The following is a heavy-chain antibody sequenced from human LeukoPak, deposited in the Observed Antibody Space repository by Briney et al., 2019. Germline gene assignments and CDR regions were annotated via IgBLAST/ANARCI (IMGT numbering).Heavy chain of an antibody. J-gene: IGHJ4*02. V-gene: IGHV3-23*01. CDR1: GFTFSSYA. D-gene: IGHD6-13*01. Sequence: GGSLRLSCAASGFTFSSYAMSWVRQAPGKGLGWVSAISGSGGSTYYADSVKGRFTTSRDNSKNTLYLQMNSLRAQDTAVYYCAREHSSSWDQFDYWGQGTLVTVSS. CDR2: ISGSGGST. CDR3: AREHSSSWDQFDY.